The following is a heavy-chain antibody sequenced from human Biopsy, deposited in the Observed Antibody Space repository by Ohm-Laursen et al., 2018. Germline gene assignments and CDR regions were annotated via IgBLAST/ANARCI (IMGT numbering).Heavy chain of an antibody. Sequence: SLRLSCTAPGFTFSTYTMTWVRQAPGKGLEWVSSISRTSDFIYYADSVMGRFTISRDNAKNSVDLQMNSLRAEDTAVYFCARERGWKSISTIDYWGQGTLVTVSP. V-gene: IGHV3-21*01. CDR1: GFTFSTYT. CDR2: ISRTSDFI. CDR3: ARERGWKSISTIDY. J-gene: IGHJ4*02. D-gene: IGHD6-6*01.